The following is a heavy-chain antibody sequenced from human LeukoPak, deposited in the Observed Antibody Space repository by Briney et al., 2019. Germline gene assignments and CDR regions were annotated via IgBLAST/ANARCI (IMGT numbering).Heavy chain of an antibody. CDR3: ARFYYGDFNFDY. CDR1: GYSISSGYY. J-gene: IGHJ4*02. Sequence: PSETLSLTCTVSGYSISSGYYWGWIRQPPGKGLEWIGSIYQSGSTYYNPSLKSRVTISEDTSKNQFSLRLNSVTAADTAMYYCARFYYGDFNFDYWGQGTLVTVSS. D-gene: IGHD4-17*01. CDR2: IYQSGST. V-gene: IGHV4-38-2*02.